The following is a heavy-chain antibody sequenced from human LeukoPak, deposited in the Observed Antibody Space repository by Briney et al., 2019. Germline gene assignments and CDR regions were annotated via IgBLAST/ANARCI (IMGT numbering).Heavy chain of an antibody. CDR2: INHSGST. Sequence: SETLSLTCAVYGGSFSGYYWSWIRQPPGKGLEWIGEINHSGSTNYNPSLKSRVTISVDTSKNQFSLRLTSVTAADTAVYYCARGIPGRSIDYWGQGTLVTVSS. V-gene: IGHV4-34*01. J-gene: IGHJ4*02. CDR1: GGSFSGYY. CDR3: ARGIPGRSIDY. D-gene: IGHD3-16*02.